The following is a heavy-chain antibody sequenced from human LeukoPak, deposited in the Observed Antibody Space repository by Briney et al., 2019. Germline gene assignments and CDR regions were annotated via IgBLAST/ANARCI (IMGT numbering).Heavy chain of an antibody. CDR3: ARGVCTSTSCFAGDYGMDV. J-gene: IGHJ6*02. D-gene: IGHD2-2*01. V-gene: IGHV4-59*08. CDR2: ISYSGST. Sequence: PSETLSLTCTVSGGSISSYYWSWIRQPPGKGLEWIGYISYSGSTKYNPSLKSRVTISVDTSKNHFSLKLGSVTAADTAVYYCARGVCTSTSCFAGDYGMDVWGQGTTVTVSS. CDR1: GGSISSYY.